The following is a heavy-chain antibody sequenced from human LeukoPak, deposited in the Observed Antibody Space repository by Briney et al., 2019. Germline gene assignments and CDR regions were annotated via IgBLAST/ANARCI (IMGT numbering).Heavy chain of an antibody. V-gene: IGHV1-8*01. Sequence: GASVKVSCKASGYTFTSYDINWMRQATGQGLEWMGWMNPNSGNTGYAQKFQGRVTMTRNTSISTAYMELSSLRSEDTAVYYCARGSRRRVTTYYFDYWGQGTLVTVSS. J-gene: IGHJ4*02. D-gene: IGHD2-21*02. CDR2: MNPNSGNT. CDR1: GYTFTSYD. CDR3: ARGSRRRVTTYYFDY.